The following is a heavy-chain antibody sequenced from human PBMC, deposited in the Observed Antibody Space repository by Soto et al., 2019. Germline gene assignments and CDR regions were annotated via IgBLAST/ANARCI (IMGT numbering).Heavy chain of an antibody. V-gene: IGHV4-31*02. J-gene: IGHJ4*02. D-gene: IGHD2-15*01. Sequence: SETLSLTCTVSGDSISSGGYYWSWIRQHPGKGLEWIGYIYDNGGAYYSPSLKGRVTISIDKSANQFSLRLTSVPVADTAVYYCARVKGGTSRRAFDSWGQGTLVTVSS. CDR3: ARVKGGTSRRAFDS. CDR2: IYDNGGA. CDR1: GDSISSGGYY.